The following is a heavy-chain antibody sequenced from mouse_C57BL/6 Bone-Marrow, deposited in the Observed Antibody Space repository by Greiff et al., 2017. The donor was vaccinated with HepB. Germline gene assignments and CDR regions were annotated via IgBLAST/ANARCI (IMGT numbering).Heavy chain of an antibody. D-gene: IGHD4-1*01. V-gene: IGHV1-50*01. CDR1: GYTFTSYW. Sequence: QVQLQQPGAELVKPGASVELSCKASGYTFTSYWMQWVKQRPGQGLEWIGEIDPSDSYTNYNQKFKGKATLTVDTSSSTAYMQLSSLTSEDSAVYYWALKTGPAWFAYWGQGTLVTVSA. CDR2: IDPSDSYT. J-gene: IGHJ3*01. CDR3: ALKTGPAWFAY.